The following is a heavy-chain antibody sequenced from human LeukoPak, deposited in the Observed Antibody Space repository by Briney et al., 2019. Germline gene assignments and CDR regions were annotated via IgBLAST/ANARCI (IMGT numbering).Heavy chain of an antibody. CDR2: IYYTGST. CDR3: ASRKLGNDY. D-gene: IGHD7-27*01. V-gene: IGHV4-39*07. CDR1: GASISGSGYY. Sequence: SETLSLTCAVSGASISGSGYYLGWIRQPPGKGLEWIGNIYYTGSTYYNPSLKSRVTISVDTSKNQFSLKLSSVTAADTAVYYCASRKLGNDYWGQGTLVTVSS. J-gene: IGHJ4*02.